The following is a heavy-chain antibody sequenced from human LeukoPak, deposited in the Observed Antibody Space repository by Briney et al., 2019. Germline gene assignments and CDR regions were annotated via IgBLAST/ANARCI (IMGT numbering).Heavy chain of an antibody. CDR3: ARWGDYCSSTSCSMVLDY. CDR2: INPNSGGT. J-gene: IGHJ4*02. D-gene: IGHD2-2*01. Sequence: ASVKVSCKGSGYTFTGYYMHWVRQAPGQGLEWMGWINPNSGGTNYAQKFQGRVTMTRDTSISTAYMELSRLRSDDTAVYYCARWGDYCSSTSCSMVLDYWGQGTLVTVSS. CDR1: GYTFTGYY. V-gene: IGHV1-2*02.